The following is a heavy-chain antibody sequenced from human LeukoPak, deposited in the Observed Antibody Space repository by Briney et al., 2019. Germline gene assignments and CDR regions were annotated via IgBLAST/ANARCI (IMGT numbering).Heavy chain of an antibody. J-gene: IGHJ5*02. V-gene: IGHV3-11*01. CDR2: INIGGTNT. CDR1: GFTFNDYY. Sequence: MPGGSLRLSCAASGFTFNDYYMSWIRQAPGKRLEWLSYINIGGTNTHYADSVKGRFTISRDNAKKSLYLEMDNLRAEDTAVYYCATDGAGFDTWGQGVLVTVSS. CDR3: ATDGAGFDT.